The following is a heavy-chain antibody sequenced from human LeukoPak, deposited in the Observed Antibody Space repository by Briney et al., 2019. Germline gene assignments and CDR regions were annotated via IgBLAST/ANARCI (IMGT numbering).Heavy chain of an antibody. J-gene: IGHJ4*02. CDR3: AKSRSSSSTSCYNY. D-gene: IGHD2-2*02. CDR1: GFLVNDYG. CDR2: ISGSGAST. Sequence: GGSLRLSCAASGFLVNDYGMNWVRQAPGKGLEWVSAISGSGASTYYADSVKDRFTLSRDDSKNTLYLQMNSLRAEDTAVYYCAKSRSSSSTSCYNYWGQGTLVTASS. V-gene: IGHV3-23*01.